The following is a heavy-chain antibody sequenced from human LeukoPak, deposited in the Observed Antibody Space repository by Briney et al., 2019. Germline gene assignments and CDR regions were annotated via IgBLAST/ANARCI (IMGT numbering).Heavy chain of an antibody. V-gene: IGHV3-7*03. D-gene: IGHD1-26*01. CDR1: GFSFSSYA. J-gene: IGHJ4*02. Sequence: PGGSLRLSCATSGFSFSSYAMSWVRQAPGKGLEWVANIKQDGSEKYYVDSVKGRFTISRDNAKNSLYLQMNSLRADDTALYYCARDRGASWSYQPIDYWGQGTLVTVSS. CDR2: IKQDGSEK. CDR3: ARDRGASWSYQPIDY.